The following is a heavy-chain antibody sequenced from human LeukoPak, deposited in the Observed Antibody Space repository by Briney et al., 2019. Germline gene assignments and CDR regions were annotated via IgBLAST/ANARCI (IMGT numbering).Heavy chain of an antibody. CDR3: TRGSPLDY. V-gene: IGHV3-7*01. CDR2: IKEDASET. CDR1: GLTFSSSW. J-gene: IGHJ4*02. D-gene: IGHD1-26*01. Sequence: GGSLRLSCAASGLTFSSSWMTWVRQAPGKGLEWVANIKEDASETNYVGSAIGRFAFSRDNAKNSLYLQMNSLRVEDTAVYYCTRGSPLDYWGQGTLVTVSS.